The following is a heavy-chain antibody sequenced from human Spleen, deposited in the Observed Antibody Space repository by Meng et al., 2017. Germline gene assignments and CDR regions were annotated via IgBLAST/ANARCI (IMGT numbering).Heavy chain of an antibody. D-gene: IGHD7-27*01. V-gene: IGHV5-51*01. Sequence: GESLKISCKGFGYSFTRYWIVWVRQMPGKGLEWMGIIYPDDSDTKYSPSFQGQVTISADKSINTAYLQWSSLKASDTAIYFCARLPKGIWGENAFDIWGQGTMVTVSS. CDR3: ARLPKGIWGENAFDI. CDR2: IYPDDSDT. J-gene: IGHJ3*02. CDR1: GYSFTRYW.